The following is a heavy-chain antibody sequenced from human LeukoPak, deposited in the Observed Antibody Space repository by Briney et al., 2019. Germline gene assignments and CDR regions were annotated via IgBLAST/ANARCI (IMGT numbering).Heavy chain of an antibody. J-gene: IGHJ3*02. Sequence: ASVKVSCKASGYTFTSYGISWVRQAPGQGLEWMGWISAYNGNTNYAQKLQGRVTMTTDTSTSTAYMELRSLRSDDTAVYYCATVAKWRWNWNVHDAFDIWGQGTMVTVSS. V-gene: IGHV1-18*01. CDR3: ATVAKWRWNWNVHDAFDI. CDR2: ISAYNGNT. CDR1: GYTFTSYG. D-gene: IGHD1-1*01.